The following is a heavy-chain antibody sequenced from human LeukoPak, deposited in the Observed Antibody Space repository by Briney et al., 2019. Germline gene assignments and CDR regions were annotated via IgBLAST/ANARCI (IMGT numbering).Heavy chain of an antibody. CDR2: INPSGGST. D-gene: IGHD2-2*01. CDR3: ARELSSSTQTLNYYYYYGMDV. V-gene: IGHV1-46*01. CDR1: GYTFTSYY. J-gene: IGHJ6*04. Sequence: ASVKVSCKASGYTFTSYYMHWVRQAPGQGLEWMGIINPSGGSTSYAQKFQGRVTMTRDTSTSTVYMELRSLRSEDTAVYYCARELSSSTQTLNYYYYYGMDVWGKGTTVTVSS.